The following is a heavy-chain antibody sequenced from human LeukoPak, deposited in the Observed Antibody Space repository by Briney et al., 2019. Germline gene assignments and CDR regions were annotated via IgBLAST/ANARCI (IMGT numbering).Heavy chain of an antibody. J-gene: IGHJ5*02. D-gene: IGHD3-22*01. CDR3: ARGWYYDSSGYYSVRFDP. V-gene: IGHV4-31*03. CDR2: IYYSGST. Sequence: SETLSLTCTVSGGSISSGGYYWSWIRQHPGKGLEWIGYIYYSGSTYYNPSLKSRVTISVDTSKNQFSLKLSSVTAADTAVYYCARGWYYDSSGYYSVRFDPWGQGTLVTVSS. CDR1: GGSISSGGYY.